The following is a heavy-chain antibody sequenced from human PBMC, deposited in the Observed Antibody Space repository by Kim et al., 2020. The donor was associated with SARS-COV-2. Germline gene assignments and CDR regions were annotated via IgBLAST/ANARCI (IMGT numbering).Heavy chain of an antibody. CDR2: IIPIFGTA. CDR1: GGTFSSYA. Sequence: SVKVSCKASGGTFSSYAISWVRQAPGQGLEWMGGIIPIFGTANYAQKFQGRVTITADESTSTAYMELSSLRSEDTAVYYCAREHIKAVPAATPNYYYYGMDVWGQGTTVTVSS. D-gene: IGHD2-2*01. V-gene: IGHV1-69*13. CDR3: AREHIKAVPAATPNYYYYGMDV. J-gene: IGHJ6*02.